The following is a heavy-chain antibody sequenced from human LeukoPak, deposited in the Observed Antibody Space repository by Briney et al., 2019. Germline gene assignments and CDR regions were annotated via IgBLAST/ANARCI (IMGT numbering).Heavy chain of an antibody. CDR1: GFTFSSYT. J-gene: IGHJ4*02. CDR3: ARVAGYSYGNGLRGCDY. Sequence: GGSLRLSCAASGFTFSSYTMNWVRQAPGKGLEWVAFISYDGSNKYYADSVKGRFTISRDNSKNTLYLQMNSLRAEDTAVHYCARVAGYSYGNGLRGCDYWGQGTLVTVSS. V-gene: IGHV3-30-3*01. CDR2: ISYDGSNK. D-gene: IGHD5-18*01.